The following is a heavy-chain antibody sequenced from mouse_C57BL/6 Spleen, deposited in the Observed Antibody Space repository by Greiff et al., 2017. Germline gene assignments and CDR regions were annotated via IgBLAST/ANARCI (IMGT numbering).Heavy chain of an antibody. J-gene: IGHJ2*01. CDR2: IDPSDSYT. D-gene: IGHD1-1*01. Sequence: QVQLQQPGAELVMPGASVKLSCKASGYTFTSYWMHWVKQRPGQGLEWIGEIDPSDSYTNYNQKFKGQSTLTVDKTSSTPYLQLRSLTSEDSAVFYCTREPYYYDRVYYFDYWGQGTTLTVSS. V-gene: IGHV1-69*01. CDR3: TREPYYYDRVYYFDY. CDR1: GYTFTSYW.